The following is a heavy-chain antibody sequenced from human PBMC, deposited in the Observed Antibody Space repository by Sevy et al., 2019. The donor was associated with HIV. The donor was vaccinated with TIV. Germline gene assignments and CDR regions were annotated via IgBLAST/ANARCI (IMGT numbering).Heavy chain of an antibody. Sequence: GGYLRLSCAASGFTFSSYAMHWVRQAPGKGLEWVAVISYDGSNKYYADSVKGRFTISRDNSKNTLYLQMNSLRAEDTAVYYCARDMMSPRVGYDFWSGYLNRRAGHGMDVWGQGTTVTVSS. CDR2: ISYDGSNK. J-gene: IGHJ6*02. D-gene: IGHD3-3*01. V-gene: IGHV3-30-3*01. CDR3: ARDMMSPRVGYDFWSGYLNRRAGHGMDV. CDR1: GFTFSSYA.